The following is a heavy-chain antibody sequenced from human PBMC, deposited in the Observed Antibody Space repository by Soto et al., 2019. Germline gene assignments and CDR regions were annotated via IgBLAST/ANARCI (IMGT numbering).Heavy chain of an antibody. D-gene: IGHD3-22*01. V-gene: IGHV3-33*01. J-gene: IGHJ6*02. CDR1: GFTFSSYG. Sequence: PGGSLRLSCAASGFTFSSYGMHWVRQAPGKGLEWVAVIWYDGSNKYYADSVKGRFTISRDNSKNTLYLQMDSLRAEDTAVYYCARDINSSGYYGMDVWGQGTTVTVSS. CDR3: ARDINSSGYYGMDV. CDR2: IWYDGSNK.